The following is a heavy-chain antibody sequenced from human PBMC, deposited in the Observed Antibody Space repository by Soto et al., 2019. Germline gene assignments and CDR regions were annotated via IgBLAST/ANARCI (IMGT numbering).Heavy chain of an antibody. CDR2: IKQDGSEK. Sequence: PGGSLRLSCAASGFTFSSYWVSWVRQAPGKGLEWVANIKQDGSEKYYVDSVKGRFTISRDNAKNSLYLQMNSLRAEDTAVHYCARDNYDSSGYYYYYYYGMDVWGQGTTVTVSS. D-gene: IGHD3-22*01. V-gene: IGHV3-7*01. CDR1: GFTFSSYW. J-gene: IGHJ6*02. CDR3: ARDNYDSSGYYYYYYYGMDV.